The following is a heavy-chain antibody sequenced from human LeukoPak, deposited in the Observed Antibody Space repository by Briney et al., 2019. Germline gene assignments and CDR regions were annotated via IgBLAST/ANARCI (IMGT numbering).Heavy chain of an antibody. J-gene: IGHJ4*02. CDR1: GGSISSYY. D-gene: IGHD6-13*01. Sequence: SETLSLTCTVSGGSISSYYWSWSRQSPGKGLEYIGYIYSSGSTNYNPSLNSRVTISLDTSKNQFSLKLSSVTAADTAVYYCARDPGSQFDFWGQGTLVTVSS. CDR2: IYSSGST. CDR3: ARDPGSQFDF. V-gene: IGHV4-59*01.